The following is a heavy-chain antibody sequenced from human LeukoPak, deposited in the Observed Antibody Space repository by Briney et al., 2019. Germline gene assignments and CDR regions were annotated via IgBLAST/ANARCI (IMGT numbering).Heavy chain of an antibody. CDR1: GGSISRHH. J-gene: IGHJ4*02. D-gene: IGHD6-13*01. V-gene: IGHV4-59*11. CDR3: AGDSLATAGISFYH. CDR2: ISYSGTA. Sequence: SETLSLTCIVSGGSISRHHWSWIRQSPGKGLEWIGYISYSGTATYNPSLKSRVTISVDTSKNQFSLKLNSVTAADTAVYFCAGDSLATAGISFYHWGQGTLVAVSS.